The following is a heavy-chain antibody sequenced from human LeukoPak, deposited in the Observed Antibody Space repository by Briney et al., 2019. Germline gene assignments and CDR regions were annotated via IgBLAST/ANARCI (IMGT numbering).Heavy chain of an antibody. V-gene: IGHV3-30-3*01. Sequence: GGSLRLSCAASGFTFSSYAMSWVRQAPGKGLEWVAVISYDGSNKYYADSVKGRFTISRDNSKNTLYLQMNSLRAEDTAVYYCARDKAARARHRGGGVFDYWGQGTLVTVSS. CDR1: GFTFSSYA. CDR3: ARDKAARARHRGGGVFDY. J-gene: IGHJ4*02. CDR2: ISYDGSNK. D-gene: IGHD6-6*01.